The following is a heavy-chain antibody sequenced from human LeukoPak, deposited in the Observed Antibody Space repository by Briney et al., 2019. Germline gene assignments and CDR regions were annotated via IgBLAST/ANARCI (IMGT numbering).Heavy chain of an antibody. CDR3: AKDRACGQWNCQGSDY. V-gene: IGHV3-23*01. J-gene: IGHJ4*02. CDR1: GFTFSSYA. CDR2: VSDSGDGT. Sequence: PGGSLRLSCAASGFTFSSYAMYWVRQAPGKGLEWVLGVSDSGDGTHYADSVKGRFTISRDNSENTLYLQMNNLRAEDTAVYYCAKDRACGQWNCQGSDYWGQGTLVTVSS. D-gene: IGHD1-7*01.